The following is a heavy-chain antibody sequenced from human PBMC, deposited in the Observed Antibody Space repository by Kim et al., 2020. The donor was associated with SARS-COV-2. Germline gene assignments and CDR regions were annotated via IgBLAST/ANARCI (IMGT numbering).Heavy chain of an antibody. J-gene: IGHJ5*02. CDR3: ASGGFLEWHRGWFDP. V-gene: IGHV1-69*13. D-gene: IGHD3-3*01. Sequence: SVKVSCKASGGTFSSYAISWVRQAPGQGLEWMGGIIPIFGTANYAQKFQGRVTITADESTSTAYMELSSLRSEDTAVYYCASGGFLEWHRGWFDPWGQGTLVTVSS. CDR1: GGTFSSYA. CDR2: IIPIFGTA.